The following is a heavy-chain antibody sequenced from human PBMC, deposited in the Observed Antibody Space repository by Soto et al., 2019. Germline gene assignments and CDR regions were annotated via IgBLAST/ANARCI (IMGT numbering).Heavy chain of an antibody. J-gene: IGHJ4*02. D-gene: IGHD3-10*01. CDR3: AKDLYGSGSYYRSPFDY. CDR1: GFTFDDYA. V-gene: IGHV3-9*01. Sequence: EVQLVESGGGLVQPGRSLRLSCAASGFTFDDYAMHWVRQAPGKGLEWVSGISWNSGSIGYADSVKGRFTISRDNAKNSLYLHMNSLRAEDTALYYCAKDLYGSGSYYRSPFDYWGQGTLVTVSS. CDR2: ISWNSGSI.